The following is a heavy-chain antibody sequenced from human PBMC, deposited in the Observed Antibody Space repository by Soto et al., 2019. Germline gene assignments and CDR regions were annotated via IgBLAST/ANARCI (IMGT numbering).Heavy chain of an antibody. CDR1: GGSISSGGYY. J-gene: IGHJ5*02. CDR3: ATQEVGGSYVYTFDP. V-gene: IGHV4-31*03. CDR2: IYYSGST. Sequence: SETLSLTCTVSGGSISSGGYYWSCIRQHPGKGLEWIGYIYYSGSTYYNPSLKSRVTISVDTSKNQFSLKLSSVTAADTAVYYCATQEVGGSYVYTFDPWGQGTLVTVSS. D-gene: IGHD1-26*01.